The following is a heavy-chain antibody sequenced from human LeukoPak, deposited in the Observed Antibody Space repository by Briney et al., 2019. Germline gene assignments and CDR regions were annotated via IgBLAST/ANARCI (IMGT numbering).Heavy chain of an antibody. D-gene: IGHD2-15*01. CDR2: KSKTDGGTT. Sequence: KSKTDGGTTDYAAPVKGRFTISRDDSKNTLYLQMNSLKTEDTAVYYCTTEFVVVAAAYYFDYWGQGTLVTVSS. V-gene: IGHV3-15*01. J-gene: IGHJ4*02. CDR3: TTEFVVVAAAYYFDY.